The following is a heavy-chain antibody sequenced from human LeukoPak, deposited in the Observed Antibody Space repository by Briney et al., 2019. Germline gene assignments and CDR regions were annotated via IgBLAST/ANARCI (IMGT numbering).Heavy chain of an antibody. CDR2: ISGSGGST. D-gene: IGHD3-10*01. CDR1: GFTFSSYA. CDR3: AKDPRVAVRGVIYPFDP. V-gene: IGHV3-23*01. Sequence: QPGGSLRLSCAASGFTFSSYAMSWVRQAPGKGLEWVSAISGSGGSTYYADSVKGRFTISRDNSKNTLYLQMNSLRAEDTAVYYCAKDPRVAVRGVIYPFDPWGQGTLVTVSS. J-gene: IGHJ5*02.